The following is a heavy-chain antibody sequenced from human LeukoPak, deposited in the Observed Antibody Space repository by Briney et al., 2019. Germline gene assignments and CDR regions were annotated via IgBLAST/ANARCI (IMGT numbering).Heavy chain of an antibody. Sequence: SVKVSCKASGGTFISYAISWVRQAPGQGLEWMGGIIPIFGTANYAQKFQGRVTITTDESTSTAYMELSSLRSEDTAVYYCATKIAAAGRGPFDYWGQGTLVTVSS. J-gene: IGHJ4*02. V-gene: IGHV1-69*05. D-gene: IGHD6-13*01. CDR1: GGTFISYA. CDR2: IIPIFGTA. CDR3: ATKIAAAGRGPFDY.